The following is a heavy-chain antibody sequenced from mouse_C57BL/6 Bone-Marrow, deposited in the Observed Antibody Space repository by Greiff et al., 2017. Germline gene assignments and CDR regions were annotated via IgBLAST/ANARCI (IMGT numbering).Heavy chain of an antibody. CDR3: ARDYGGAFDY. J-gene: IGHJ2*01. CDR1: GYTFTSYW. D-gene: IGHD1-1*01. Sequence: QVQLQQPGAELVKPGASVKLSCKASGYTFTSYWMQWVKQRPGQGLEWIGEIDPSDSYNNYNQKFKGKATLTVDTSSSTAYMQLSSLTSEDSAVYYCARDYGGAFDYWGQGTTLTVSS. CDR2: IDPSDSYN. V-gene: IGHV1-50*01.